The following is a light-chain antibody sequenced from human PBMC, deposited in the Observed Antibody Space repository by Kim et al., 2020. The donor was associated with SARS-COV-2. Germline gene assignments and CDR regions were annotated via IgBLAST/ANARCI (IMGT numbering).Light chain of an antibody. CDR1: ISNIGSNA. CDR3: AAWDDSLNGVI. V-gene: IGLV1-44*01. Sequence: GQRVTISCYGSISNIGSNAVNWYPQLPGTAPKLLIYSKDHRPSGVPDRFSGSKSGTSASLAISGLQSEDEADYYCAAWDDSLNGVIFGGGTQLTVL. J-gene: IGLJ2*01. CDR2: SKD.